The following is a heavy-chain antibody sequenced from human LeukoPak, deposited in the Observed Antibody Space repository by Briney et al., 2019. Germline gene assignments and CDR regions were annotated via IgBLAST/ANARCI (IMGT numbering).Heavy chain of an antibody. CDR3: ATEPTIYDFWSGSMYYFDY. D-gene: IGHD3-3*01. CDR1: GGTFISYA. CDR2: IIPIFGTA. V-gene: IGHV1-69*05. J-gene: IGHJ4*02. Sequence: SVKVSCKASGGTFISYAISWVRQGPGQGGERMGRIIPIFGTANYAQKFQGRVTITTDESTSTAYMELSSLRSEDTAVYYCATEPTIYDFWSGSMYYFDYWGQGTLVTVSS.